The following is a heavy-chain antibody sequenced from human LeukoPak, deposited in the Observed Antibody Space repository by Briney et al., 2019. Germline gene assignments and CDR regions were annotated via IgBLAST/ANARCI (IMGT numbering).Heavy chain of an antibody. CDR2: IYYTGST. CDR1: GASISGGTHY. D-gene: IGHD1-26*01. J-gene: IGHJ4*02. V-gene: IGHV4-39*01. CDR3: ARRGGSGRAFDY. Sequence: PSETLSLTCSVSGASISGGTHYWGWIRQPPGKGLEWIGSIYYTGSTYDNPSLKSRVTISVDTSKNQFSLKLSSVTAADTAVYYCARRGGSGRAFDYWGQGTLVTVSS.